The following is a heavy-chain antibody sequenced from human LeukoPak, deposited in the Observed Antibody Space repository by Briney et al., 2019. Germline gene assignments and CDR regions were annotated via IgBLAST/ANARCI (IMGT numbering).Heavy chain of an antibody. D-gene: IGHD6-13*01. Sequence: SETLSLTCTVSGGSISSSSYYWGWIRQPPGKGLEWIGSIYYSGSTYYNPSLKSRVTISVDTSKNQFSLKLSSVTAADTAVYYCARESTGYSSSWWAYYFDYWGQGTLVTVSS. V-gene: IGHV4-39*07. CDR2: IYYSGST. CDR1: GGSISSSSYY. J-gene: IGHJ4*02. CDR3: ARESTGYSSSWWAYYFDY.